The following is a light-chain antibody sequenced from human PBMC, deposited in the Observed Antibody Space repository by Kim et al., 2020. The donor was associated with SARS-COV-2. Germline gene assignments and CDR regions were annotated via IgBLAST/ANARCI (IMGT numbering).Light chain of an antibody. CDR3: QKYDSAPQT. J-gene: IGKJ2*01. V-gene: IGKV1-27*01. CDR2: AAS. Sequence: SAWFGDRVTITCRASQGVGTSLAWYKQKPGQVPKLLIYAASNLHSGVPSRFSGSGSGTDFTLTIDTLQTEDFATYYCQKYDSAPQTFGPGTKLEIK. CDR1: QGVGTS.